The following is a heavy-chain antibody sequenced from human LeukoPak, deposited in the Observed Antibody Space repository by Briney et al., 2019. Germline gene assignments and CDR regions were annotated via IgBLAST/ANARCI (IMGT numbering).Heavy chain of an antibody. J-gene: IGHJ6*02. CDR1: GFTLSNYA. V-gene: IGHV3-23*01. Sequence: GGSLRLSCAASGFTLSNYAMTWVRQAPGKGLESFASISLRGDRTYYTDSVKGRFTISRDNSKNMVYVQLNSLSADDTAIYYCARILEPNMESYYYGMDVWGRGTTVTVSS. CDR2: ISLRGDRT. CDR3: ARILEPNMESYYYGMDV. D-gene: IGHD1-1*01.